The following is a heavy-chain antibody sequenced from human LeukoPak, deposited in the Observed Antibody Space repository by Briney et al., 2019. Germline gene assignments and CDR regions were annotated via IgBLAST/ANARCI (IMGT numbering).Heavy chain of an antibody. CDR2: INNSGDDI. J-gene: IGHJ6*02. CDR3: AKGLVPAALRYYGLDV. CDR1: GSPFSSYS. Sequence: GASLRLSCAASGSPFSSYSMTWVRQAPGKGLEWVSIINNSGDDIFYAASVKGRFTISRDNSKNTLYLQMNSLRAEDTALYYCAKGLVPAALRYYGLDVWGQGTTVTVSS. D-gene: IGHD2-2*01. V-gene: IGHV3-23*01.